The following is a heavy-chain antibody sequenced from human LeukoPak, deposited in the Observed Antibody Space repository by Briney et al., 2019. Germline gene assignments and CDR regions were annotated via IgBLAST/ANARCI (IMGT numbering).Heavy chain of an antibody. Sequence: SVKVSCKASGGTFSSYAISWVRQAPGQGLEWVGGIIPIFGTANYAQKFQGRVTITTDESTSTAYMELSSLRSEDTAVYYCARGFSPSGSYFEEGWSAFDIWGQGTMVTVSS. CDR1: GGTFSSYA. V-gene: IGHV1-69*05. CDR3: ARGFSPSGSYFEEGWSAFDI. CDR2: IIPIFGTA. D-gene: IGHD1-26*01. J-gene: IGHJ3*02.